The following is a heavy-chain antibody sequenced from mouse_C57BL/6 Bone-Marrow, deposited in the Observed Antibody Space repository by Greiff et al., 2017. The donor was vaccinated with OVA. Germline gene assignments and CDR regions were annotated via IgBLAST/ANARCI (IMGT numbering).Heavy chain of an antibody. CDR2: IDPEDGDT. CDR3: TTIYYYRYAMDY. V-gene: IGHV14-1*01. D-gene: IGHD1-1*01. J-gene: IGHJ4*01. Sequence: VQLQQSGAELVRPGASVKLSCTASGFNIKDYYMHWVKQRPEQGLEWIGRIDPEDGDTEYAPKFQGKATMTADTSSNTAYLQLSSLTSEDTGVYYCTTIYYYRYAMDYWGQGTSVTVSS. CDR1: GFNIKDYY.